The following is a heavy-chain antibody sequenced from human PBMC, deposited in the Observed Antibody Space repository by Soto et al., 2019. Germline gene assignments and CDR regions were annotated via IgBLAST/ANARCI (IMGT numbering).Heavy chain of an antibody. V-gene: IGHV1-18*01. CDR1: GYTFNDYG. CDR3: ARDRGITKFYYYYYAMDV. D-gene: IGHD3-16*01. CDR2: INTRNQST. Sequence: QLHLVQSEAEVKKPGASVKVSCKASGYTFNDYGVSWVRQAPGQGLEWIGWINTRNQSTELVQKFKDRVIMTTDSSTTTAFMELRSLRSDDTAIYYCARDRGITKFYYYYYAMDVWGQGTTVTVSS. J-gene: IGHJ6*02.